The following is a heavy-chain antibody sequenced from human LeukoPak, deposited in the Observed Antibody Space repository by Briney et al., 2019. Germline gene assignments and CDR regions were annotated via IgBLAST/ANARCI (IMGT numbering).Heavy chain of an antibody. CDR1: GGSISSGSYY. D-gene: IGHD3-3*01. Sequence: SATLSLTCTASGGSISSGSYYWRWIRQPPGKGLEWIESIYHSGITYYNPSLTSRVTISVDKSKIQFSLKLDSVADADTAVYYSTSGRYDFWGPFDYWGQGTLVTVSS. CDR2: IYHSGIT. V-gene: IGHV4-30-2*01. J-gene: IGHJ4*02. CDR3: TSGRYDFWGPFDY.